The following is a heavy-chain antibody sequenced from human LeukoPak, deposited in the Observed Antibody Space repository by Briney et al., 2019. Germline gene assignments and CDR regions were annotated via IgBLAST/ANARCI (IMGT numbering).Heavy chain of an antibody. CDR3: ASYEGCSSTSCYRVDYYYYYMDV. CDR2: INHSGST. CDR1: GGSFSGYY. J-gene: IGHJ6*03. Sequence: SETLSLTCAVYGGSFSGYYWSWIRQPPGKGLEWIGEINHSGSTNYNPSLKSRVTISVDTSKNQFSPKLSSVTAADTAVYYCASYEGCSSTSCYRVDYYYYYMDVWGKGTTVTVSS. V-gene: IGHV4-34*01. D-gene: IGHD2-2*02.